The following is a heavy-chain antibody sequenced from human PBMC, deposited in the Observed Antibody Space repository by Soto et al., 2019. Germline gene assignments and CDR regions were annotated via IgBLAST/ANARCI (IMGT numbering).Heavy chain of an antibody. V-gene: IGHV4-59*01. CDR3: ARLRDILTGYYPYYFDY. CDR1: GGSISSYY. CDR2: IYYSGST. D-gene: IGHD3-9*01. Sequence: SETLSLTCTVSGGSISSYYWSWIRQPPGKGLEWIGYIYYSGSTNYNPSLKSRVTISVDTSKNQFSLKLSSVTAADTAVYYCARLRDILTGYYPYYFDYWGQGTLVTVS. J-gene: IGHJ4*02.